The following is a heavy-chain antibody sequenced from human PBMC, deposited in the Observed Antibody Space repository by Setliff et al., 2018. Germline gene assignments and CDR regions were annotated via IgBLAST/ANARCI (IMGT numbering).Heavy chain of an antibody. D-gene: IGHD4-17*01. CDR1: GDSISDYH. CDR2: IYSSGRT. CDR3: ARALGLRATFDF. Sequence: SETLSLTCIVSGDSISDYHWSWIRQPPGQGLEWIGYIYSSGRTNYNTSLKSRVSMSLDTSKNQFSLDLSSVTPADTAVYDGARALGLRATFDFWGQGILVTVSS. J-gene: IGHJ4*02. V-gene: IGHV4-59*01.